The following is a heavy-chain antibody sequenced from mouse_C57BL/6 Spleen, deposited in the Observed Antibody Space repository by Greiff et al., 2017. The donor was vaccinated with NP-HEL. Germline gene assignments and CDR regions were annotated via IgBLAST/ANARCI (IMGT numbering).Heavy chain of an antibody. J-gene: IGHJ2*01. CDR1: GFTFSDYG. CDR3: ATHGYYFDY. Sequence: EVKLVESGGGLVKPGGSLKLSCAASGFTFSDYGMHWVRQAPEKGLEWVAYISSGSSTIYYADTVKGRFTISRDNAKNTLFLQLTSLRSEDTAMYYCATHGYYFDYWGQGTTLTVSS. D-gene: IGHD2-2*01. V-gene: IGHV5-17*01. CDR2: ISSGSSTI.